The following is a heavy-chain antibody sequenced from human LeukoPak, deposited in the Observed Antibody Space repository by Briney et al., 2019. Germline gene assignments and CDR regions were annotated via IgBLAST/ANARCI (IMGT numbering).Heavy chain of an antibody. CDR1: GGTFSSYA. CDR2: IIPILGIA. V-gene: IGHV1-69*04. D-gene: IGHD6-19*01. Sequence: RASVKVSCKASGGTFSSYAISWVRQAPGQGLEWMGRIIPILGIANYAQKFQGRVTITADKSTSTAYMELSSLRSEDTAVYYSAREIEDGSGWTAPPFDYWGQGTLVTVSS. J-gene: IGHJ4*02. CDR3: AREIEDGSGWTAPPFDY.